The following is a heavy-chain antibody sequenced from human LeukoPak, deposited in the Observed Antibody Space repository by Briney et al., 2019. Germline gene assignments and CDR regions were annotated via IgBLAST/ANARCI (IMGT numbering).Heavy chain of an antibody. CDR2: IYSGGST. Sequence: GGSLRLSCAASGFTVSSNYMSWVRQAPGEGLEWVSVIYSGGSTYYAVSVKGRFTISRDNSKNTLSLQMNSLRAEDTAVYYSARDSDYEGSPIWGQGTMVTVSS. V-gene: IGHV3-66*01. CDR3: ARDSDYEGSPI. J-gene: IGHJ3*02. D-gene: IGHD4-17*01. CDR1: GFTVSSNY.